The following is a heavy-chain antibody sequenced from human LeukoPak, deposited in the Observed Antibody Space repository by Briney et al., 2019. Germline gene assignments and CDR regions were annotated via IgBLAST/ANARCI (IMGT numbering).Heavy chain of an antibody. Sequence: PGGSLRLSCAASGFTFSSYGMHWVRQAPGKGLEWVSVISYDGSNKYYADSVKGRFTISRDNSKNTLYLQMNSLRAEDTAVYYCAKSKTAHKGGGWYNDYWGQGTLVTVSS. J-gene: IGHJ4*02. D-gene: IGHD6-19*01. CDR2: ISYDGSNK. CDR3: AKSKTAHKGGGWYNDY. CDR1: GFTFSSYG. V-gene: IGHV3-30*18.